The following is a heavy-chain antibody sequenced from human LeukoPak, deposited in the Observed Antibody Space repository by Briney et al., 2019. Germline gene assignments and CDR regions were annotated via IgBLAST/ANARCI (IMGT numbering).Heavy chain of an antibody. CDR1: GGSFSGYY. D-gene: IGHD3-10*01. J-gene: IGHJ6*02. Sequence: PSETLSLTCAVYGGSFSGYYWSWIRQHPGKGLEWIGYNYYSGSTYHNPSLKSRVTISVDTSKNQFSLKLSSVTAADTAVYYCARDRASRAAYYYGSGSQSAYYYGMDVWGQGTTVTVSS. CDR2: NYYSGST. CDR3: ARDRASRAAYYYGSGSQSAYYYGMDV. V-gene: IGHV4-31*11.